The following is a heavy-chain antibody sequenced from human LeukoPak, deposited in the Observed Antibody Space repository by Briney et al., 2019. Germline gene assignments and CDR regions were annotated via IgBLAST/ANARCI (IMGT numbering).Heavy chain of an antibody. CDR3: AKLIYYDSSGYYDY. CDR2: ISDSGGNT. D-gene: IGHD3-22*01. J-gene: IGHJ4*02. V-gene: IGHV3-23*01. CDR1: GFTFRNYG. Sequence: GGSLRLSCAVSGFTFRNYGMSWVRQPPGKGLEWVSAISDSGGNTYYADSVKGRFTISRDNSKNTLYLQMNSLRAEDTAVYYCAKLIYYDSSGYYDYWGQGTLVTVSS.